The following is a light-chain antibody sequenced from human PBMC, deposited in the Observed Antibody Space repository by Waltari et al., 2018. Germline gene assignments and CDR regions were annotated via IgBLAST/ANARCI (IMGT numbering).Light chain of an antibody. CDR1: QSISRY. V-gene: IGKV3-11*01. CDR2: DAS. CDR3: QQRSDWPLT. Sequence: EIVLTQSPATLSLSPGERATLSCRASQSISRYLAWYQQKPGQAPRRLIYDASNMATGIPARFSGSGSGTDFTLTISSLESEDFAVYYCQQRSDWPLTFGGGTKVEIK. J-gene: IGKJ4*01.